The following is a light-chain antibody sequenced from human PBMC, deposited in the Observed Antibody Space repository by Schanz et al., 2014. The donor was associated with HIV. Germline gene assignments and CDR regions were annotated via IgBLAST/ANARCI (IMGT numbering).Light chain of an antibody. Sequence: DIQMTQSPSSLSASVGDRVTITCRASQSISNWLAWYQQKPGKAPKLLIYKASSLESGVPSRFSGSGSGTEFTLTISSLEPEDFAVYYCQQYNDWPRTFGRGTKVEIK. CDR3: QQYNDWPRT. CDR1: QSISNW. J-gene: IGKJ1*01. V-gene: IGKV1-5*03. CDR2: KAS.